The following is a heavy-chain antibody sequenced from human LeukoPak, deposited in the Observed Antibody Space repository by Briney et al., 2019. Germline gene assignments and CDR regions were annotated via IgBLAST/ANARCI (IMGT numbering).Heavy chain of an antibody. J-gene: IGHJ6*04. D-gene: IGHD2-2*01. V-gene: IGHV3-21*01. Sequence: EGSLRLSCAASGFTFSSYSMNWVRQAPGKGLEWVSSISSSSSYIYYADSVKGRFTISRDNAKNSLYLQMNSLRAEDTAVYYCAREGKTDCSSTSCYPLDVWGKGTTVTVSS. CDR2: ISSSSSYI. CDR1: GFTFSSYS. CDR3: AREGKTDCSSTSCYPLDV.